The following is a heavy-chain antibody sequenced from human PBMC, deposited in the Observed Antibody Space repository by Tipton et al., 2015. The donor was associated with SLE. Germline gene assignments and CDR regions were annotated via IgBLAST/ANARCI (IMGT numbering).Heavy chain of an antibody. D-gene: IGHD2-2*01. Sequence: TLSLTCTVSGGSISSYYWSWIWQPPGKGLEWIGYIYYSGSTNYNPSLKSRVTISVDTSKNQFSLKLSSVTAADTAVYYCATDCSSTSCFADYYYGMDVWGQGTTVTVSS. CDR1: GGSISSYY. V-gene: IGHV4-59*12. CDR2: IYYSGST. J-gene: IGHJ6*02. CDR3: ATDCSSTSCFADYYYGMDV.